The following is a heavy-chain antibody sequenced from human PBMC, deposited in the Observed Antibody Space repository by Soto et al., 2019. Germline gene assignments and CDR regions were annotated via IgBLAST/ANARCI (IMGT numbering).Heavy chain of an antibody. Sequence: QVQLVESGGGVVQPGRSPRLSCAASGFTFSSYAMHWVRQAPGKGLEWVAVISYDGSNKYYADSVKGRFTISRDNSKNTLYLQMNSLRAEDTAVYYCARDPGPFQEDIVVVPAARQFDYWGQGTLVTVSS. J-gene: IGHJ4*02. CDR1: GFTFSSYA. CDR3: ARDPGPFQEDIVVVPAARQFDY. V-gene: IGHV3-30-3*01. D-gene: IGHD2-2*01. CDR2: ISYDGSNK.